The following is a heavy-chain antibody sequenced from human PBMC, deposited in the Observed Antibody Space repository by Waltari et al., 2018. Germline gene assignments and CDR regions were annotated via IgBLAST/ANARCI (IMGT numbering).Heavy chain of an antibody. D-gene: IGHD3-22*01. V-gene: IGHV3-9*03. CDR1: GFPFDDYA. CDR2: ISWNSGSI. CDR3: AKDRSSGYYYYYGMDV. Sequence: EVQLVESGGGLVQPGRSLRLSCAASGFPFDDYAMHWVRQAPGKGLEWVSGISWNSGSIGYADSVKGRFTISRDNAKNSLYLQMNSLRAEDMALYYCAKDRSSGYYYYYGMDVWGQGTTVTVSS. J-gene: IGHJ6*02.